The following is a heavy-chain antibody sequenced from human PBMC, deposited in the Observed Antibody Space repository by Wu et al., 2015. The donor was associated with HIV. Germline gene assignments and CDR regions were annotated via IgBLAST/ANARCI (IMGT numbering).Heavy chain of an antibody. Sequence: QVHLVQSGAELKKPGSSVKVSCKASGDTFSNYAINWVRQAPGQGLEWMGDILPIYGATHYAQKFQGRVTISADESTTTAYIEVRRLRSDDTAVYYCARGVGYGSGNYFHYFDYWGQGTLVTVSS. CDR1: GDTFSNYA. V-gene: IGHV1-69*12. CDR3: ARGVGYGSGNYFHYFDY. J-gene: IGHJ4*02. CDR2: ILPIYGAT. D-gene: IGHD3-10*01.